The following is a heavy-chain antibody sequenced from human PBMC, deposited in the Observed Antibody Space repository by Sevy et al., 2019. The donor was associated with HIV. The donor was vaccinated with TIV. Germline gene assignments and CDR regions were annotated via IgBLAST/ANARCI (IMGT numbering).Heavy chain of an antibody. D-gene: IGHD3-3*01. J-gene: IGHJ5*02. Sequence: GGSLRLSCAASGFTFGSYGMSWVRQAPGKGLDYVAVISSDGSDKYYADSVKGRFTISRDNSKNTLFLQMNSLRADDTAVYYCSRDRAWGVVRGGGNWFDPWGQRTLVTVSS. CDR3: SRDRAWGVVRGGGNWFDP. V-gene: IGHV3-30*03. CDR2: ISSDGSDK. CDR1: GFTFGSYG.